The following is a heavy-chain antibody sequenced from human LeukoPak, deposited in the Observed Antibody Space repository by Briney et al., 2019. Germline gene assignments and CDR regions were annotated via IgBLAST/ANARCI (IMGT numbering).Heavy chain of an antibody. CDR1: GFTFTTYW. CDR2: IKQDGSEK. V-gene: IGHV3-7*01. Sequence: GGSLRLSCAASGFTFTTYWMSRVRQAPGEGLEWLASIKQDGSEKNYVDSVKGRFTISRDNAKNSLFLQMNNLRTEDTAVYFCARGGWFFGSRTSASGYWGQGILVTVSS. D-gene: IGHD3-10*01. J-gene: IGHJ4*02. CDR3: ARGGWFFGSRTSASGY.